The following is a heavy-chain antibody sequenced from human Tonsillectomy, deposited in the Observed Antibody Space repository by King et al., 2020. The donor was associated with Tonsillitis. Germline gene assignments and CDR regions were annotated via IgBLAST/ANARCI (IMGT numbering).Heavy chain of an antibody. CDR2: XXXXXGXX. Sequence: QLVQSGAEVXKPGASVKXSXXXXGYTFXSYGISWVRXXPGXGXXXMXXXXXXXGXXXXAXXLQXXVTMTTDTXXSTAYMELRSLXSDDTAVYYCARDKHTYYYDSSGYSYDAFDIWGQGTMVTVSS. J-gene: IGHJ3*02. CDR3: ARDKHTYYYDSSGYSYDAFDI. D-gene: IGHD3-22*01. V-gene: IGHV1-18*01. CDR1: GYTFXSYG.